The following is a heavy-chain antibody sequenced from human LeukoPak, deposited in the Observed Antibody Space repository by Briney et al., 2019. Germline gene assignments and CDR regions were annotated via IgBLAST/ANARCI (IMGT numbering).Heavy chain of an antibody. CDR1: GYRFTSYW. Sequence: KPGESLQISCKGSGYRFTSYWIGWVRQMPGKGLEWMGIIYPGDSDTRYSPTFQGQVTISADKSISTAYLQWSSLKASDTAMYYCARLTNDILTGYPDYWGQGTLVTVSS. J-gene: IGHJ4*02. D-gene: IGHD3-9*01. CDR3: ARLTNDILTGYPDY. CDR2: IYPGDSDT. V-gene: IGHV5-51*01.